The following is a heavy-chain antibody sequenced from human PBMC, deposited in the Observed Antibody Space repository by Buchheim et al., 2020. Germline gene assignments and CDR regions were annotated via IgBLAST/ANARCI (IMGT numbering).Heavy chain of an antibody. CDR3: ATGRHWERGQIYYYYGMDV. J-gene: IGHJ6*02. V-gene: IGHV1-46*01. Sequence: QVQLVQSGAEVKKPGASVKVSCKASGYTFTSYYMHWVRQAPGQGLEWMGIINPSGGSTSYAQKDQGRVTMTRDKSTSTAYMELSSLRSEDTAVYYCATGRHWERGQIYYYYGMDVWGQGTT. CDR2: INPSGGST. D-gene: IGHD3-16*01. CDR1: GYTFTSYY.